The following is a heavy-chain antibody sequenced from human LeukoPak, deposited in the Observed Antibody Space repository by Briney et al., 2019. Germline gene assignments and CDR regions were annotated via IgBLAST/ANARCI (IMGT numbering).Heavy chain of an antibody. CDR3: ARENWRRTITGSGSDAFDI. CDR2: IYYSGST. V-gene: IGHV4-59*12. CDR1: GGSMSPYH. Sequence: SETLSLTCTVSGGSMSPYHWGWIRQPPGKGLEWTGYIYYSGSTSYNPSLKSRVAISVDTSMKHFSLNLTSVTAADTAVYYCARENWRRTITGSGSDAFDIWGQGTLVAVSS. J-gene: IGHJ3*02. D-gene: IGHD1-20*01.